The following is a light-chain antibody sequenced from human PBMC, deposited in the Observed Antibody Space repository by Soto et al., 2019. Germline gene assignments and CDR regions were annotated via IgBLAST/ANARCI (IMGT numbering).Light chain of an antibody. CDR1: QSVSTY. V-gene: IGKV3-11*01. CDR2: DAS. CDR3: QQRSNWPPTWT. J-gene: IGKJ1*01. Sequence: EIVLTQSPATLSLSPGQRATLSCRASQSVSTYLAWYQQKPGQAPRLLIYDASTRATGIPARFSGSGSGTAFTLTISSLAPEDFAVYYCQQRSNWPPTWTFGQGTNVDIK.